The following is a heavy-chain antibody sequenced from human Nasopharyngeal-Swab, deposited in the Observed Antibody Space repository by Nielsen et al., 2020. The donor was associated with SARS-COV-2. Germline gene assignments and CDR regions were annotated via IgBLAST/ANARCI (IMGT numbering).Heavy chain of an antibody. CDR1: GFTFSRFD. CDR3: AISLPQNSCMNV. J-gene: IGHJ6*02. V-gene: IGHV3-13*01. Sequence: GGSLRLSCAASGFTFSRFDMHWVRQVMGKGLEWVSAIGTAGDTYYPRSMKGRFTISRGDAENILYLQMNSLRADDTAVYYCAISLPQNSCMNVWGQGTTVTVSS. D-gene: IGHD1-7*01. CDR2: IGTAGDT.